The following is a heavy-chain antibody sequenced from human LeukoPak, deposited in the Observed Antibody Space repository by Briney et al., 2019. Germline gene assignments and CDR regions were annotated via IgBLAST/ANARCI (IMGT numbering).Heavy chain of an antibody. CDR2: INQDGSEK. Sequence: GGSLRLSCAASKFTFSVYWMSWVRQAPGKGLEWVANINQDGSEKYYVYSVKGRFSTSRDIAKNSLFLQMNSLRDEDTAVYFCARSHRSFASGSGDYWGQGTLVTVSS. V-gene: IGHV3-7*05. CDR3: ARSHRSFASGSGDY. D-gene: IGHD3-10*01. CDR1: KFTFSVYW. J-gene: IGHJ4*02.